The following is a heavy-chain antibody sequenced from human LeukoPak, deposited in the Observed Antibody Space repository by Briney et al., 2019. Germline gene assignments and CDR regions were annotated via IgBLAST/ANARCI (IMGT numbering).Heavy chain of an antibody. CDR2: IIPIFGTA. Sequence: SVKVSCKASGGTFSSYAISWVRQAPGQGLEWMGGIIPIFGTANYAQKFQGRVTIIADESTSTAYMELSSLRSEDTAVYYCARGGRRSRITNCGGDCYPPEFDYWGQGTLVTVSS. V-gene: IGHV1-69*13. D-gene: IGHD2-21*02. J-gene: IGHJ4*02. CDR1: GGTFSSYA. CDR3: ARGGRRSRITNCGGDCYPPEFDY.